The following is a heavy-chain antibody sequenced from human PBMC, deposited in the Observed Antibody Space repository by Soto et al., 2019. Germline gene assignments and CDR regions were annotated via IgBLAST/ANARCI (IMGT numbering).Heavy chain of an antibody. V-gene: IGHV3-23*01. CDR3: AKSGNHDYVWGSYRFDY. J-gene: IGHJ4*02. D-gene: IGHD3-16*02. CDR2: IGGGGGST. CDR1: AFTFSNYA. Sequence: GGSLRLSCAASAFTFSNYAMNWVRQAPGKGLEWVSGIGGGGGSTYYTDSVRGRFTVSRDNSKNTVYLQMNSLRAEDTAVYYCAKSGNHDYVWGSYRFDYWGQGTLVTVSS.